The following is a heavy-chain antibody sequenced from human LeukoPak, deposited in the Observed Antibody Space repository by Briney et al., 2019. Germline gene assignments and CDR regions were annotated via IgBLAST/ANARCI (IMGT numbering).Heavy chain of an antibody. CDR2: ISYDGNIR. Sequence: GGSLRLSCAASGFTFRSYAIHWVRQAPGQGLEWVAFISYDGNIRYYADSVKGRFSISRDNSKNTLYLQMNSLRAEDTAVYYCAKVPKNYYYYGMDVWGQGTTVTVSS. CDR3: AKVPKNYYYYGMDV. CDR1: GFTFRSYA. J-gene: IGHJ6*02. V-gene: IGHV3-30-3*01.